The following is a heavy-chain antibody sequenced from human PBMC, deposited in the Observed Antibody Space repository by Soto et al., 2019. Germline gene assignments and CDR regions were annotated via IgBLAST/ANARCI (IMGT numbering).Heavy chain of an antibody. D-gene: IGHD3-22*01. CDR2: IYDSEST. J-gene: IGHJ4*02. V-gene: IGHV4-61*01. CDR1: GGSVNSRSYY. CDR3: AREVYYYDTRGYYYYFDF. Sequence: TLSLTCTVSGGSVNSRSYYWSGIRQPPGKGLEWIGYIYDSESTIYNPSLKSRVTMSVDTSKNQFSLKLSYVTAADTAVYYCAREVYYYDTRGYYYYFDFWGQGTLVTVSS.